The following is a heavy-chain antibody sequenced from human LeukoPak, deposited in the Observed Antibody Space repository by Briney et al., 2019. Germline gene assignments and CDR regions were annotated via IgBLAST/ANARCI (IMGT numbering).Heavy chain of an antibody. CDR2: DSGSGGAT. CDR3: AKNRGGTYKYYMDV. CDR1: GFTFNKYA. J-gene: IGHJ6*03. D-gene: IGHD1-1*01. V-gene: IGHV3-23*01. Sequence: PGGSLRLSCAASGFTFNKYAMSWLRQAPGMGLEWLSYDSGSGGATYYADSVKGRFTISRDNSKNTVYLQMGSLRAEDTAVYYCAKNRGGTYKYYMDVWGKGTTVTVSS.